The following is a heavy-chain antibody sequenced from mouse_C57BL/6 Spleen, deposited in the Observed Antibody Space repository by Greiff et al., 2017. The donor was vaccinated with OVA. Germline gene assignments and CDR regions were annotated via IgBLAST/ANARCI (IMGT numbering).Heavy chain of an antibody. CDR3: ARPTVVANYFDY. CDR1: GYTFTSYG. Sequence: VQLQQSGAELARPGASVKLSCKASGYTFTSYGISWVKQRTGQGLEWIGDIYPGSGSTNYNEKFKSKATLTVDTSSSTAYMQLSSLTSEDSAVYYCARPTVVANYFDYWGQGTTLTVSS. D-gene: IGHD1-1*01. CDR2: IYPGSGST. V-gene: IGHV1-81*01. J-gene: IGHJ2*01.